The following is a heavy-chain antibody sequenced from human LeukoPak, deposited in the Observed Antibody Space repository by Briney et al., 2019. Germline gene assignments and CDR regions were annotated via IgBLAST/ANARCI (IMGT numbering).Heavy chain of an antibody. CDR1: GGSFSGYY. Sequence: SETLSLTCAVYGGSFSGYYWSWIRQPPGKGLEWIGEINHSGSTNYNPSLKSRVTISVDTSKNQFSLKLSSVTAADTAVHYCARGIAAAGTYDDYWGQGTLVTVSS. J-gene: IGHJ4*02. D-gene: IGHD6-13*01. V-gene: IGHV4-34*01. CDR2: INHSGST. CDR3: ARGIAAAGTYDDY.